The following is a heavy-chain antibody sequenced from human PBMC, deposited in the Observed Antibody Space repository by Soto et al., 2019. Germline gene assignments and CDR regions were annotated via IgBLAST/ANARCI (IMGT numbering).Heavy chain of an antibody. CDR2: ISPYSGKT. Sequence: GASVKVSCKASGYTFTNNDVCWVRQTPGQGLEWMGWISPYSGKTNYARKFQGRVTMTVDTSTTTAYMELRSLTSDDRAVYYCAKNGQPPYYYYGMDVWGQGTTVTVSS. D-gene: IGHD2-8*01. CDR3: AKNGQPPYYYYGMDV. CDR1: GYTFTNND. J-gene: IGHJ6*02. V-gene: IGHV1-18*01.